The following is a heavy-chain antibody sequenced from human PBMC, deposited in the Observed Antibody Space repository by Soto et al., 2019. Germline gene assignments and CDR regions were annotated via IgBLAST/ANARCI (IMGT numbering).Heavy chain of an antibody. CDR1: GFTFSSYG. D-gene: IGHD6-13*01. CDR3: AKDIDNGWSWYEY. CDR2: ISYDGSNK. Sequence: WGSRSLSCAASGFTFSSYGMHWVRQAPGKGLEWVAVISYDGSNKYYADSVKGRFTISRDNSKNTLYLQMNSLRAEDTAVYYCAKDIDNGWSWYEYWGQGTLVTVSS. V-gene: IGHV3-30*18. J-gene: IGHJ4*02.